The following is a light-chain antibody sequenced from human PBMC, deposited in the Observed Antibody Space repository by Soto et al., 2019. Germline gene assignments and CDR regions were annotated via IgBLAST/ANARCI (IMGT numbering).Light chain of an antibody. CDR3: QTWGTGTQV. J-gene: IGLJ2*01. CDR2: LNSDGSH. Sequence: QPVLTQSPSASASLGASVKLTCTLSSGHSSYAIAWHQQQPEKGPRYLMKLNSDGSHSKGDGIPDRFSCSISGAERYLTISSLQSEDEADYYCQTWGTGTQVFSGGTKLTV. V-gene: IGLV4-69*01. CDR1: SGHSSYA.